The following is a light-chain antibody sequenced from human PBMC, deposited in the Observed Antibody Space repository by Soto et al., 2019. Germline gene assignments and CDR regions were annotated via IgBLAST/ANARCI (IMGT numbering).Light chain of an antibody. Sequence: DVVMTQSPLSLPVTLGQPASISSRSSQSLVYSDGNTYFTWFQQRPGQSPRRLLYKVSNRDSGVPDRFSGSGSGTDFTLKISRVEAEDGGVYYCMQGTHWPPTFGQGTKVEIK. J-gene: IGKJ1*01. CDR2: KVS. V-gene: IGKV2-30*01. CDR3: MQGTHWPPT. CDR1: QSLVYSDGNTY.